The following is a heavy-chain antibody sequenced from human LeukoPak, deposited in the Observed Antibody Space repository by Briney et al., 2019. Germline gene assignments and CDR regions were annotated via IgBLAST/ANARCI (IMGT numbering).Heavy chain of an antibody. V-gene: IGHV3-30-3*01. CDR2: ISYDGSNK. CDR3: AKVPGESFADSSDY. J-gene: IGHJ4*02. Sequence: QTGGSLRLSCAASGFTFSSYAMHWVRQAPGKGLEWVAVISYDGSNKYYADSVKGRFTISRDNSKTTLYLQMNSLRAEDTAVYYCAKVPGESFADSSDYWGQGTLVTVSS. CDR1: GFTFSSYA. D-gene: IGHD3-10*01.